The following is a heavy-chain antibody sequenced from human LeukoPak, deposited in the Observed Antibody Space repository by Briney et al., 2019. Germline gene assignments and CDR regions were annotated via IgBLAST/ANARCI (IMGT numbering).Heavy chain of an antibody. CDR1: GGTFSSYA. CDR2: IIPIFGTA. Sequence: SVKVSCKASGGTFSSYATSWVRQAPGQGLEWMGGIIPIFGTANYAQKFQGRVTMTRDMSTSTVYMELSSLRSEDTAVYYCARDRVSNYYGSGTIGGYWGQGTLVTVSS. V-gene: IGHV1-69*05. D-gene: IGHD3-10*01. J-gene: IGHJ4*02. CDR3: ARDRVSNYYGSGTIGGY.